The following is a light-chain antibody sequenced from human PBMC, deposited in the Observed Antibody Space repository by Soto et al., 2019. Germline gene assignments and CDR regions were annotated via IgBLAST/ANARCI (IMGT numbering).Light chain of an antibody. J-gene: IGKJ1*01. CDR3: QQSYSIPRT. CDR2: AAS. V-gene: IGKV1-39*01. CDR1: RSISSY. Sequence: DIQRTQSPSSLSASVGDRVTITCRASRSISSYLNWYQQKPGNVPKLLIYAASSLQSGVPSRFSGTRSGTDFTLTNSSVQPEDFSTYYCQQSYSIPRTFGQGTEV.